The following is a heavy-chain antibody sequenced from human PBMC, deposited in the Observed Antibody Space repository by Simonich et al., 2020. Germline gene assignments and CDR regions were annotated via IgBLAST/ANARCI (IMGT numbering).Heavy chain of an antibody. J-gene: IGHJ4*02. V-gene: IGHV1-18*01. CDR2: IRAYNGNT. D-gene: IGHD2-15*01. CDR1: GYTFTSYG. Sequence: QVQLVQSGAEVKKPGASVKVSCKASGYTFTSYGISWVRQAPGQGLEWMGWIRAYNGNTNYAQKLQGRVTMTTDTSTSTAYMELRSLRSDDTAVYYWARASRGTWWYYYFDYWGQGTLVTVSS. CDR3: ARASRGTWWYYYFDY.